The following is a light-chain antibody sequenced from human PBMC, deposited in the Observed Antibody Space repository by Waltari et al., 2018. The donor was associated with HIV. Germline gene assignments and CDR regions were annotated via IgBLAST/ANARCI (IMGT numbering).Light chain of an antibody. CDR2: TND. CDR1: TSNVGGKT. V-gene: IGLV1-44*01. Sequence: QSVLTQPPSVSGTPGQRVTISCSGSTSNVGGKTVTWYQQLPGTAPKIIIYTNDRRPSGVPDRFAGSKSGTSASLAISGLQSEDEADYYCASWDGGLNVVFGGGTKLTVL. CDR3: ASWDGGLNVV. J-gene: IGLJ2*01.